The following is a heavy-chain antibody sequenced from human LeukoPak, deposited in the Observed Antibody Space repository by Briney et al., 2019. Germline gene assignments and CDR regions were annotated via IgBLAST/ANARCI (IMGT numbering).Heavy chain of an antibody. J-gene: IGHJ6*03. CDR3: ARISGLRFLEWLGDYYMDV. D-gene: IGHD3-3*01. V-gene: IGHV4-59*01. Sequence: PSETLSLTCTVSGGSISSYYWSWIRQPPGKGLEWIGYIYYSGSTNYNPSLKSRVTISVDTSKNQFSLKLSSVTAADTAVYYCARISGLRFLEWLGDYYMDVWGKGTTVTVSS. CDR1: GGSISSYY. CDR2: IYYSGST.